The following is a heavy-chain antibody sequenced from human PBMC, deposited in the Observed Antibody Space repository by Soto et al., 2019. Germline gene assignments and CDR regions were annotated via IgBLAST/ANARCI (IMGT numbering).Heavy chain of an antibody. CDR1: GGSISSYY. CDR2: IYYSGST. V-gene: IGHV4-59*08. D-gene: IGHD4-17*01. J-gene: IGHJ4*02. Sequence: QVQLQESGPGLVKPSETLSLTCTVSGGSISSYYWSWIRQPPGKGLEWIGYIYYSGSTNYNPSLXSXVXIXXDTSKNQFSLKLSSVTAADTAVYYCARRYGPGFDYWGQGTLVTASS. CDR3: ARRYGPGFDY.